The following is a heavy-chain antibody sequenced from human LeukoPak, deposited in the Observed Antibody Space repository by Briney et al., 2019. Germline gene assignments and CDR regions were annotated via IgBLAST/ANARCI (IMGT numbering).Heavy chain of an antibody. D-gene: IGHD3-3*01. CDR3: AKDVSAGTYYDFWSGYYKIDYFDY. V-gene: IGHV3-23*01. J-gene: IGHJ4*02. CDR1: GFTFSSSA. Sequence: GGSLRLSCAASGFTFSSSAMSWVRQVPGKGLEWVSGISASGGSTYYADSVRGRFTISRDNSKNTLYLQMNSLRAEDTAVYYCAKDVSAGTYYDFWSGYYKIDYFDYWGQGTLVTVSS. CDR2: ISASGGST.